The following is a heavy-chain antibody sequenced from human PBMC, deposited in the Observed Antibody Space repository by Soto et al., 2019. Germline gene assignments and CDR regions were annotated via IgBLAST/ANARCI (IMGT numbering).Heavy chain of an antibody. Sequence: GGSLRLSCAASGFTFSSYAMSWVRQAPGKGLEWVSAISGSGGSTYYADSVKGRFTISRDNSKNTLYLQMNSLRAEDTAVYYCAKGGDYNWNRLRVFDYWGQGTLVTVSS. CDR3: AKGGDYNWNRLRVFDY. D-gene: IGHD1-20*01. CDR2: ISGSGGST. CDR1: GFTFSSYA. J-gene: IGHJ4*02. V-gene: IGHV3-23*01.